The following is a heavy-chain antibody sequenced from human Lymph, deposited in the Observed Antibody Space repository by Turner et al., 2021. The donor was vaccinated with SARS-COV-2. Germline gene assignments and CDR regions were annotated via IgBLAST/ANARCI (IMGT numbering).Heavy chain of an antibody. CDR1: GYSFTSYD. CDR2: MNPDSGDT. CDR3: ARVHGHCNSTSSYWDYYVGMDV. Sequence: QLQLVQSGAEVMKPGASVKVSCKASGYSFTSYDINWVRQATGQGLEWMGWMNPDSGDTVYAKKFSGRVNMTRDTYISTAYMELSSMRSEDTAVNYCARVHGHCNSTSSYWDYYVGMDVWGQGTTVTVSS. J-gene: IGHJ6*02. D-gene: IGHD2-2*01. V-gene: IGHV1-8*01.